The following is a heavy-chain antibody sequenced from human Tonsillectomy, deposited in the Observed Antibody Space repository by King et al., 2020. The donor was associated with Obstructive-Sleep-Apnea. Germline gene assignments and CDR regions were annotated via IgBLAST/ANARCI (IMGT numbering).Heavy chain of an antibody. J-gene: IGHJ5*02. D-gene: IGHD6-13*01. CDR2: IYHSGST. Sequence: QLQESGPGLVKPSGTLSLTCAVSGGSISSSNWWSWVRQPPGKGLEWIGEIYHSGSTNYNPALKSRVTISVDKSKNQFSLQLSSVTAADTAVYYCARAEDSSSWYNWFDPWGQGTLVTVSS. V-gene: IGHV4-4*02. CDR3: ARAEDSSSWYNWFDP. CDR1: GGSISSSNW.